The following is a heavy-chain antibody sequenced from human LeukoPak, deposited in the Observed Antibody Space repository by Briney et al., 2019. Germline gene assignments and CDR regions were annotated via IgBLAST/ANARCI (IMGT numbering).Heavy chain of an antibody. J-gene: IGHJ4*02. D-gene: IGHD1-26*01. CDR3: ARLVVGAYKYYFDY. Sequence: TSETLSLTCTVSGGSISSSSYYWGWIRQPPGKGLEWIGSIYYSGSTYYNPSLKSRVTISVDTSKNQFSLKLSSVTAADTAVYYCARLVVGAYKYYFDYWGQGTLVTVSS. V-gene: IGHV4-39*01. CDR1: GGSISSSSYY. CDR2: IYYSGST.